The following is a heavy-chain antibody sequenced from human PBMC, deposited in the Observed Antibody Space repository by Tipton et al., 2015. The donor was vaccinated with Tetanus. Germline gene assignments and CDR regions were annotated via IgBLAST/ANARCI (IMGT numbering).Heavy chain of an antibody. V-gene: IGHV4-59*12. CDR2: IFYPGST. D-gene: IGHD2-2*01. J-gene: IGHJ4*02. Sequence: LRLSCAGSGFTFSGFYMSWIRQAPGRGLEWLGSIFYPGSTYYNPSLKSRVTISEDRSKNQISLRLRSVTAADTAVYYCARVACSSTSCYSHYFDYWGPGSLVTVSS. CDR1: GFTFSGFY. CDR3: ARVACSSTSCYSHYFDY.